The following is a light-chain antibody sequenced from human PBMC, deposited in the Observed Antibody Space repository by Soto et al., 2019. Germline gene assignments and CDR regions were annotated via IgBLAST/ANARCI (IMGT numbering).Light chain of an antibody. Sequence: DIQLTQSTSFLSASVGDRVTITCRASQVISSYLAWYQQKPGKAPKLLIYAASTLQSGVPSRFSGSRSGTEFTLTISSLQPEDFATYYCQQLNSYPITFGQGTRLEIK. CDR3: QQLNSYPIT. J-gene: IGKJ5*01. CDR2: AAS. V-gene: IGKV1-9*01. CDR1: QVISSY.